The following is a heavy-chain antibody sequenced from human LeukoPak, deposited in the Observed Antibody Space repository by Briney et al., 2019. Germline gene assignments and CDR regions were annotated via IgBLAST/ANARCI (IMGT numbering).Heavy chain of an antibody. CDR1: GGSISSSSYY. CDR3: ARIAAAGSYYFDY. Sequence: SETLSLTCTVSGGSISSSSYYWGWIRQPPGKGLEWIGSIYYSGSTYYNPSLKSRVTISVDTSKNQFSLKLSSVTAADAAVYYCARIAAAGSYYFDYWGQGTLVTVSS. V-gene: IGHV4-39*01. J-gene: IGHJ4*02. CDR2: IYYSGST. D-gene: IGHD6-13*01.